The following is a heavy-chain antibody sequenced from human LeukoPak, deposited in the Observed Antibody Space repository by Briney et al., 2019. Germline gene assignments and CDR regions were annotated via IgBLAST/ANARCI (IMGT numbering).Heavy chain of an antibody. J-gene: IGHJ3*02. D-gene: IGHD3-16*02. CDR2: ISGSGGST. Sequence: TGGSLRLSCAASGFTFSSYAMSWVRQAPGKGLEWVSAISGSGGSTYYADSVKGRFTISRDNSKNTLYLQMNSLRAEDTAVYYCAKDLTNDYVWGSYRYPDAFDIWGQGTMVTVSS. CDR1: GFTFSSYA. CDR3: AKDLTNDYVWGSYRYPDAFDI. V-gene: IGHV3-23*01.